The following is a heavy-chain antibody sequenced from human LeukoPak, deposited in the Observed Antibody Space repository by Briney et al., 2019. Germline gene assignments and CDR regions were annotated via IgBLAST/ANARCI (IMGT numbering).Heavy chain of an antibody. D-gene: IGHD6-6*01. V-gene: IGHV4-34*01. CDR1: GGSISSYY. CDR2: INHSGST. Sequence: SETLSLTCTVSGGSISSYYWSWIRQPPGKGLEWIGEINHSGSTNYNPSLKSRVTISVDTSKNQFSLKLSSVTAADTAVYYCARGQRIAARPFDYWGQGTLVTVSS. J-gene: IGHJ4*02. CDR3: ARGQRIAARPFDY.